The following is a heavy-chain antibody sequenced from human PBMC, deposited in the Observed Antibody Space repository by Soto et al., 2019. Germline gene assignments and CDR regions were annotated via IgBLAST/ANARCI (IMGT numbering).Heavy chain of an antibody. J-gene: IGHJ6*02. CDR2: IIPIFGTA. CDR1: GGTFSSYA. D-gene: IGHD3-3*01. CDR3: ARDYYAVPGLYYGMDV. Sequence: SVKVSCKASGGTFSSYAISWVRQAPGQGLEWMGGIIPIFGTANYAQKFQGRVTITADESTSTAYMELSSLRSEDTAVYYCARDYYAVPGLYYGMDVWGQGTTVTVS. V-gene: IGHV1-69*13.